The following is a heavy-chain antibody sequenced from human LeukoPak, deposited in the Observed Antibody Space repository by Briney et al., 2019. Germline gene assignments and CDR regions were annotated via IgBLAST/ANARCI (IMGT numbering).Heavy chain of an antibody. Sequence: PSETLSLTCTVSGCSISSYYWSWIRQPAGKGLEWIGRIYTSGSTNYNPSLKSRVTMSVDTSKNQFSLKLSSVTAADTAVYYCARVYHYDFWSTDYYYYMDVWGKGTTVTVSS. D-gene: IGHD3-3*01. CDR1: GCSISSYY. V-gene: IGHV4-4*07. CDR2: IYTSGST. J-gene: IGHJ6*03. CDR3: ARVYHYDFWSTDYYYYMDV.